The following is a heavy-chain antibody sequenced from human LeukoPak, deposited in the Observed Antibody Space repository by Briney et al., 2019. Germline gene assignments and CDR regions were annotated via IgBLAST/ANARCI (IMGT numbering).Heavy chain of an antibody. Sequence: SETLSLTCAVSGGSISSGGYSWSWNRQPPGRGLGWIGYIYHSGSTYYNPSLKSRVPISVDTSKNQFSLKLSSVTAADTDVYYCARDSMITFGGVIVGDAFDIWGQGTMVTVSS. CDR1: GGSISSGGYS. D-gene: IGHD3-16*02. CDR3: ARDSMITFGGVIVGDAFDI. V-gene: IGHV4-30-2*01. CDR2: IYHSGST. J-gene: IGHJ3*02.